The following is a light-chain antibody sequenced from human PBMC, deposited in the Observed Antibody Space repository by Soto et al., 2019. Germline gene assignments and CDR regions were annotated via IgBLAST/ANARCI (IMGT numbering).Light chain of an antibody. CDR1: QSVRTK. V-gene: IGKV3-15*01. J-gene: IGKJ5*01. CDR3: QQYDTWPSIT. Sequence: EIVMTQSPATLSVSPGEGATLSCRASQSVRTKLAWYQQKAGQAPRLLIYGASTRASGVSDRFSGSGSGTEYTLTISRLQSEDFAVYYCQQYDTWPSITFGQGTRLKIK. CDR2: GAS.